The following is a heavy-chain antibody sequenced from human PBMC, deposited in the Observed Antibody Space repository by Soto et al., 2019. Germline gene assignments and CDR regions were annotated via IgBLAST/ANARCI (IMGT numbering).Heavy chain of an antibody. V-gene: IGHV1-2*02. Sequence: QVQLVQSGAEVKKPGASVKVSCKASGYSFTDYHLHWVRQAPGQGLEWMGWSNPKSGGTSYAHTFQGRVIMTVDTSISKSSLELSWLTSDDTAVYYCARDLTGDDIFDYWGQGTLVTVSS. D-gene: IGHD3-22*01. CDR1: GYSFTDYH. CDR2: SNPKSGGT. CDR3: ARDLTGDDIFDY. J-gene: IGHJ4*02.